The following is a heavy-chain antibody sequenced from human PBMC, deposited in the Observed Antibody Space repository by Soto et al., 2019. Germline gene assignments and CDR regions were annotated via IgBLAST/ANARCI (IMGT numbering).Heavy chain of an antibody. CDR2: IISNGAIT. J-gene: IGHJ5*02. V-gene: IGHV3-23*01. Sequence: VKLLESGGGLVQPGGSLRLSCVASGLTFSSYDMNWVREAPGKGLEWASTIISNGAITFYADSVKGRFTISRDTSKCTLSVQVNRLRATVTSMYSYSKDPLYALGNWFYPRGHGILVTV. CDR3: SKDPLYALGNWFYP. D-gene: IGHD4-17*01. CDR1: GLTFSSYD.